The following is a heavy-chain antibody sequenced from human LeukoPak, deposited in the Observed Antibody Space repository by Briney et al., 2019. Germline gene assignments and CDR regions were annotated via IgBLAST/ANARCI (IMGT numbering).Heavy chain of an antibody. D-gene: IGHD3-22*01. CDR1: GGSISSGGHF. CDR3: TRDGPRSSGYPDT. Sequence: PSQTLSLTCTVSGGSISSGGHFWSWIRQHPGKGLEWIGYIYYSRSTYYNPSLKSRVTISVDTSKNQFSLRLNSVTAADTAVYYCTRDGPRSSGYPDTWGQGTLVTVSS. V-gene: IGHV4-31*03. J-gene: IGHJ5*02. CDR2: IYYSRST.